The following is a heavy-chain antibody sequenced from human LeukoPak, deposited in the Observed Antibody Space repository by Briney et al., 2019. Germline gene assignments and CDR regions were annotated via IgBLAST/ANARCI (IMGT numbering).Heavy chain of an antibody. CDR1: GFTVSNKY. V-gene: IGHV3-53*01. D-gene: IGHD3-22*01. CDR2: IYSDGRT. CDR3: ARGLFLSGYLVAFDI. J-gene: IGHJ3*02. Sequence: RPGGSLRLSCAASGFTVSNKYMTWVRKAPGKGLEWVSLIYSDGRTYYADSVKGRCTISRDNSKNTLYLQMNSLRVEDTAVYYCARGLFLSGYLVAFDIWGQGTVVTVSS.